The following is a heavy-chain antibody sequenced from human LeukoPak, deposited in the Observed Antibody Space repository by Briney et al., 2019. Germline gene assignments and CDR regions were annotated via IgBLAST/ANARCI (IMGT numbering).Heavy chain of an antibody. D-gene: IGHD3-22*01. CDR1: GGSISSSSYY. Sequence: SETLSLTCTVSGGSISSSSYYWGWIRQPPGKGLEWIGSIYYRGSTYYNPSLKSRVTISVDTSKNQFSLKLSSVTAADTAVYYCAKFGYYYDSSGYYANWFDPWGKGTTVTVSS. V-gene: IGHV4-39*07. J-gene: IGHJ5*01. CDR3: AKFGYYYDSSGYYANWFDP. CDR2: IYYRGST.